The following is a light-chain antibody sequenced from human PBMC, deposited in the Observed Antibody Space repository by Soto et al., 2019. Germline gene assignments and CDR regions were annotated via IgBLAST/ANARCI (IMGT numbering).Light chain of an antibody. CDR2: TAS. V-gene: IGKV1-16*01. J-gene: IGKJ5*01. CDR1: QDINNH. CDR3: QQYNAYPLT. Sequence: DIQMTQSPSSLSASVGDRVTIICRASQDINNHLAWFQQKPGKAPKSLISTASTLRNGVPSRFSGSGSGTDFTLIISSLQPEDSATYYCQQYNAYPLTFGQGTRLEVK.